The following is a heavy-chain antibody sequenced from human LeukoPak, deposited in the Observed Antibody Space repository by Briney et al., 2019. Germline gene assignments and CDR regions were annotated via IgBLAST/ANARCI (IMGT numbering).Heavy chain of an antibody. J-gene: IGHJ4*02. D-gene: IGHD3-10*01. CDR3: ARGYGSGSYYKAMGYFDY. CDR2: INXNSVGT. CDR1: GYTFTGYY. Sequence: AXGYTFTGYYXXWVRQAPGQGLXXXXRINXNSVGTNYAQNFQGRVTMTRDTSISTAYMELSRLRSDDTAVYYCARGYGSGSYYKAMGYFDYWGQGTLVTVSS. V-gene: IGHV1-2*06.